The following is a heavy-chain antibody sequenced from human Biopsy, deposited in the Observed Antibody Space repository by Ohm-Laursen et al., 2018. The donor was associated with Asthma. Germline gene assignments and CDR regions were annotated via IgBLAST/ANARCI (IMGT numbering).Heavy chain of an antibody. Sequence: GASVKVSCNAPGGTFSNFAISWVRQAPGQGLEWLGGIMTVFGTTNYAQKFQGRVTFTADESTSTAYMEVTSLRSEDTAIYYCARCQVGYSSGWSLLLKKIYYSGMDVWGQGTAVTVSS. D-gene: IGHD6-19*01. CDR1: GGTFSNFA. V-gene: IGHV1-69*13. J-gene: IGHJ6*02. CDR3: ARCQVGYSSGWSLLLKKIYYSGMDV. CDR2: IMTVFGTT.